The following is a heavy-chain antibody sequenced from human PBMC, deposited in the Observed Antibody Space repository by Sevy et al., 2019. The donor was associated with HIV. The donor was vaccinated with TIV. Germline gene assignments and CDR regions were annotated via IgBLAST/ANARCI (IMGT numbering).Heavy chain of an antibody. V-gene: IGHV3-30-3*01. CDR2: ISDDGSNK. CDR3: ARSYSGSYLDY. D-gene: IGHD1-26*01. CDR1: GFTFSSYD. J-gene: IGHJ4*02. Sequence: GGSLRLSCAASGFTFSSYDMHWVRQAPGKGLEWVAVISDDGSNKYYADSVKGRFTISRDNSKNTLYLQMNSLRAEDTAVYYCARSYSGSYLDYWGQGTLVTVSS.